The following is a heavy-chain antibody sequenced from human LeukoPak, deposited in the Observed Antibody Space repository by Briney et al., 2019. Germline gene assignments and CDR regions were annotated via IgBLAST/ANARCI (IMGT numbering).Heavy chain of an antibody. CDR1: ADSVSSASYY. CDR2: IYYSGST. Sequence: SETLSLTCTVSADSVSSASYYWSWMRQPPGQGLEWIGYIYYSGSTNYNPSLKSRVTISVDTPKRQFSLKLSSVTAAATAVYYCARALGEYRFRDLYFDSWGQGTLVAVSS. V-gene: IGHV4-61*01. CDR3: ARALGEYRFRDLYFDS. J-gene: IGHJ4*02. D-gene: IGHD4-17*01.